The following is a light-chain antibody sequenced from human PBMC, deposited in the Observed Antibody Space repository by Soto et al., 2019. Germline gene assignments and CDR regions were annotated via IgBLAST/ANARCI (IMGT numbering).Light chain of an antibody. CDR1: QSVSSSY. CDR3: QQYDRSPLT. V-gene: IGKV3-20*01. J-gene: IGKJ4*01. CDR2: GAS. Sequence: EIVLTQSPGTLSLSPGERATLSCRASQSVSSSYLAWYQQKTGQAPRLLIYGASSRATGIPDRFSGSGSGTDFTLTISRLEPEDFAVYYCQQYDRSPLTFGGGTKVEIK.